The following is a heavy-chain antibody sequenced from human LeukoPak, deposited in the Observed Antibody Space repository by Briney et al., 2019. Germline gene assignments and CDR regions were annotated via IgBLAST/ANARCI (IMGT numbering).Heavy chain of an antibody. CDR1: GFTFSSYS. CDR2: ISSSSSYI. J-gene: IGHJ6*04. CDR3: ARDFGDYTYYSYYGMDV. D-gene: IGHD4-17*01. Sequence: GGSLRLSCAASGFTFSSYSMNWVRQAPGKGLEWVSSISSSSSYIYYADSVKGRFTISRDNAKNSLYLQMNSLRAEDTAVYYCARDFGDYTYYSYYGMDVWGKGTTVTVSS. V-gene: IGHV3-21*01.